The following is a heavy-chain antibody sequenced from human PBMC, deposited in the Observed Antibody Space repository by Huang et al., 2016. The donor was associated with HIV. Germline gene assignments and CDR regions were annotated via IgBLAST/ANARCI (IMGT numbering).Heavy chain of an antibody. CDR1: GFTFNNFG. D-gene: IGHD2-15*01. CDR2: ISYDGSSG. CDR3: AKESRWYSDLDN. Sequence: QVQLVESGGGVVQPGRSLRLSCVASGFTFNNFGMHWVRQAPGKGLEWGAVISYDGSSGRYSESVKCRFTISRDNPMDTLYLQMNSLRPDDTAVYYCAKESRWYSDLDNWGQGTLVTVSS. V-gene: IGHV3-30*18. J-gene: IGHJ4*02.